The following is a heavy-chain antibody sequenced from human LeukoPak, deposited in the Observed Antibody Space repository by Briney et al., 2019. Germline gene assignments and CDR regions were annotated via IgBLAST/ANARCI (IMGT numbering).Heavy chain of an antibody. V-gene: IGHV1-2*06. CDR1: GYTFIGYY. J-gene: IGHJ4*02. Sequence: VASVKVSCKTSGYTFIGYYMHWVRQAPGQGLEWMGRFNPNTGGTSYAQKFQDRVTMTRDTSISTAYMEVSRLRSDDTAVYYCVRSLYGDYFFDYWGQGTLVTVSS. D-gene: IGHD4-17*01. CDR2: FNPNTGGT. CDR3: VRSLYGDYFFDY.